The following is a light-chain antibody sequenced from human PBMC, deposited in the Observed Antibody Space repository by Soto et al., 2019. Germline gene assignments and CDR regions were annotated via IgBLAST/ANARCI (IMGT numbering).Light chain of an antibody. CDR2: AAS. CDR1: QSISNH. J-gene: IGKJ1*01. Sequence: IQRTQSPSSLSASVEDRVIITFRASQSISNHLNWYQQKPGKDPKLLIFAASSLQSGVPSRFSGSRSGPAFTLTISSLQPEDFATYYCQKSYSSPPTFGQGTMVDIK. V-gene: IGKV1-39*01. CDR3: QKSYSSPPT.